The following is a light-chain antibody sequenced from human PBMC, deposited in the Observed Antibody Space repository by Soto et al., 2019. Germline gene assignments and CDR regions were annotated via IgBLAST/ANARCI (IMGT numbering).Light chain of an antibody. J-gene: IGLJ1*01. CDR1: SSDVGNYNL. V-gene: IGLV2-23*01. CDR2: EGD. Sequence: QSALAQPASVSGSPGQSITISCTGTSSDVGNYNLVSWHQHHPGKAPKLMIYEGDKRPSGVSNRFSGSKSGNTASLTISGLQAEDEADYYCCSYAGTRVYVFGTGIKLTVL. CDR3: CSYAGTRVYV.